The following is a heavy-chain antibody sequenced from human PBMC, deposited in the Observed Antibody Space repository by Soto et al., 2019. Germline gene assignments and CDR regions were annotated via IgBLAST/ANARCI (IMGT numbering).Heavy chain of an antibody. CDR1: GASMTSSHW. CDR3: ARRTTGSGWYPMFDT. D-gene: IGHD6-19*01. V-gene: IGHV4-4*02. Sequence: QVQLQESGPGLVKPSGTLSLTCAVSGASMTSSHWWSWVRQPPGKGLEWIGEIYHTGSANYKPSLASRVTXSXXXSXXRFSLILTSVTAADTATYYCARRTTGSGWYPMFDTWGQGALVTVSS. J-gene: IGHJ5*02. CDR2: IYHTGSA.